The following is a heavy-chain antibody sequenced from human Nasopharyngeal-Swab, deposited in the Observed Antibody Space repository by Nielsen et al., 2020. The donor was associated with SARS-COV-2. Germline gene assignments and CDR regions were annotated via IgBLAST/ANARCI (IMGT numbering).Heavy chain of an antibody. D-gene: IGHD3-10*01. CDR1: GGSISSSNW. Sequence: SETLPLTCAVSGGSISSSNWWSWVRQPPGKGLEWIGEIYHSGSTNYNPSLKSRVTISVDKSKNQFSLKLSSVTAADTAVEEGERGREEEGKKKKKNNYYYMDVWGKKTTVTVSS. CDR2: IYHSGST. J-gene: IGHJ6*03. V-gene: IGHV4-4*02. CDR3: ERGREEEGKKKKKNNYYYMDV.